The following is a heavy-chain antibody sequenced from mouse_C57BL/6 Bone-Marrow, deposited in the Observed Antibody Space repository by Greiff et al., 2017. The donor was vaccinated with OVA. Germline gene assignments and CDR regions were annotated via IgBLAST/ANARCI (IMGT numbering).Heavy chain of an antibody. D-gene: IGHD4-1*01. CDR1: GYSFTGYY. V-gene: IGHV1-42*01. J-gene: IGHJ3*01. CDR2: INPSTGGT. CDR3: ARGGTAPFAY. Sequence: VQLQQSGPELVKPGASVTISCKASGYSFTGYYMNWVKQSPEKSLEWIGEINPSTGGTTYNQKFKAKATLTVDKSSSTAYMRLKSLTSEDSAVYYCARGGTAPFAYWGQGTLVTVSA.